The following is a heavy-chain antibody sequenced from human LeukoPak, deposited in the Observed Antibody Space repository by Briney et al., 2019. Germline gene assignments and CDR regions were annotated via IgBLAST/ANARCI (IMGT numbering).Heavy chain of an antibody. Sequence: PGGSLRLSCAASGFTFSSYAMSWVRQAPGKGLEWVSAISGSGSSTYYADSVKGRFTISRDNSKNTLYLQMNSLRAEDTAVYYCAKAPMVRGVIISNWGQGTLVTVSS. J-gene: IGHJ4*02. CDR3: AKAPMVRGVIISN. D-gene: IGHD3-10*01. CDR1: GFTFSSYA. V-gene: IGHV3-23*01. CDR2: ISGSGSST.